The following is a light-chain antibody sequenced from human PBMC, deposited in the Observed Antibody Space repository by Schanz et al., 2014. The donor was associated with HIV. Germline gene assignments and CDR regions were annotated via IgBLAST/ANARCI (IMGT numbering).Light chain of an antibody. Sequence: EIVMTQSPATLSVSPGERAALSCRASQSVSSNLAWYQQKPGLAPRLLIYAISTRATGVPARFSGSGSGTEFTLTISSLQSEDFALYYCQQYDDWPLTFGGGTKVDIK. V-gene: IGKV3-15*01. J-gene: IGKJ4*01. CDR2: AIS. CDR1: QSVSSN. CDR3: QQYDDWPLT.